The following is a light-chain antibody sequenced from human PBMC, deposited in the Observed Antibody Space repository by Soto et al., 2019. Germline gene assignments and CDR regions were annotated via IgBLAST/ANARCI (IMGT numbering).Light chain of an antibody. Sequence: QSVLTQPASVSGSPGQSITISCTGTATDVGAYNYVSWYQQHPGKAPKLIIYAVSDRPSGVADRFSGSKSGDTASLTISGLQAEDEAHYYCLLYYGAAVVFGGGTKLTVL. CDR1: ATDVGAYNY. CDR3: LLYYGAAVV. V-gene: IGLV2-14*01. J-gene: IGLJ2*01. CDR2: AVS.